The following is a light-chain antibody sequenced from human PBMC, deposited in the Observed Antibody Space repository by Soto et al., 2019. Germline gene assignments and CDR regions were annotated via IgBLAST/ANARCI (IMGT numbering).Light chain of an antibody. CDR2: AAS. CDR3: QQNYSTPLT. Sequence: DIQMTQSPSSLSASVGDRVTITCRASQSISSYLNWYQQKPGKAPKLLIYAASSLQSGVPSRFSGSGSGTDFTLTISSLQTEDFATYYCQQNYSTPLTFGQGTKVEIK. V-gene: IGKV1-39*01. J-gene: IGKJ1*01. CDR1: QSISSY.